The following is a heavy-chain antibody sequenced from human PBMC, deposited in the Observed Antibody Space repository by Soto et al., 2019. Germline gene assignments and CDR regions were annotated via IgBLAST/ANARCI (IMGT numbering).Heavy chain of an antibody. CDR2: ISGGSGTT. V-gene: IGHV3-23*01. CDR1: GFPFSSYA. Sequence: GGSLRLSCAASGFPFSSYAMNWVRQAPGKGLEWVSGISGGSGTTYYADSVKGRFTISRDNSKNTLYLQMNSLRADDTAVYYCAKGPAPTIYGDYVSYYLDYWGQGTLVTVSS. CDR3: AKGPAPTIYGDYVSYYLDY. J-gene: IGHJ4*02. D-gene: IGHD4-17*01.